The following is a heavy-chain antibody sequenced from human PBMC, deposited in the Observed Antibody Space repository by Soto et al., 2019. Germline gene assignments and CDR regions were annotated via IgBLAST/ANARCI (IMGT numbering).Heavy chain of an antibody. J-gene: IGHJ4*02. CDR1: GFTFSNYW. CDR3: TRGISTPGVDF. V-gene: IGHV3-7*03. Sequence: PGGSLRLSCAASGFTFSNYWMNWVRQAPGKGLEWVANINQDGSEKSYVDSVKGRFSISRDNAKNSLYLQMNSLRAEDAAVYYCTRGISTPGVDFWGQGARVTVSS. D-gene: IGHD2-15*01. CDR2: INQDGSEK.